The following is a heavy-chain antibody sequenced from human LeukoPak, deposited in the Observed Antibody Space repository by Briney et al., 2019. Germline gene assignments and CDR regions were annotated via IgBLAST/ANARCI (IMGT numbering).Heavy chain of an antibody. V-gene: IGHV1-69*05. CDR3: ARISYYDSSGYNDY. D-gene: IGHD3-22*01. Sequence: GSSVKVSCKAAGGTFSSYAISWVRQARGQGLEGMGRMIPIFGTANYAQKFQGRVTITTDESTSTAYMELSSLRSEDTAVYYCARISYYDSSGYNDYWGQGTLVTVSS. J-gene: IGHJ4*02. CDR1: GGTFSSYA. CDR2: MIPIFGTA.